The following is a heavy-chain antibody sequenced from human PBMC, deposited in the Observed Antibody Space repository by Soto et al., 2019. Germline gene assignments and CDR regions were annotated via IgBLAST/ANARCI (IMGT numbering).Heavy chain of an antibody. V-gene: IGHV3-33*01. CDR2: IWYDGSKK. D-gene: IGHD2-21*02. Sequence: QVQLVESGGGVVQPGRSLRLSCVASGFTFTSYGMHWVRQAPGKGLEWVAVIWYDGSKKYYADSVKGRFTISRDNSKNTLYLQMNSLRAEDTAVYYCARDYCGGDCYALDYLGQVTLVTVSS. J-gene: IGHJ4*02. CDR1: GFTFTSYG. CDR3: ARDYCGGDCYALDY.